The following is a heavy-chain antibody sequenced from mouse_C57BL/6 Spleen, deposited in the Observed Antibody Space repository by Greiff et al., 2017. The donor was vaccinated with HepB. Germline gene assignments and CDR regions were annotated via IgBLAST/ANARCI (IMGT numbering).Heavy chain of an antibody. CDR1: GYSITSGYY. CDR3: AREITTVVALGFAY. Sequence: EVKLLESGPGLVKPSQSLSLTCSVTGYSITSGYYWNWIRQFPGNKLEWMGYISYDGRNNYNPSLKNRISITRETSKNQFFLKLNSVTTEDAATYYCAREITTVVALGFAYWGQGTLVTVSA. D-gene: IGHD1-1*01. J-gene: IGHJ3*01. CDR2: ISYDGRN. V-gene: IGHV3-6*01.